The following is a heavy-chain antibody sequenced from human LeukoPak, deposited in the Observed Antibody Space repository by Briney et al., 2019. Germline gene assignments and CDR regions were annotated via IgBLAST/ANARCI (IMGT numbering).Heavy chain of an antibody. CDR3: ARGGRRIGHYYDSSGYYPLYFDY. J-gene: IGHJ4*02. D-gene: IGHD3-22*01. CDR2: IIPIFGTA. Sequence: ASVKVSCKASGGTFSSYAISWVRQAPGQGLEWMGGIIPIFGTANYAQKFQGRVTITADESTSTAYMELSSLRSEDTAVYYCARGGRRIGHYYDSSGYYPLYFDYWGQGTLVTVSS. CDR1: GGTFSSYA. V-gene: IGHV1-69*13.